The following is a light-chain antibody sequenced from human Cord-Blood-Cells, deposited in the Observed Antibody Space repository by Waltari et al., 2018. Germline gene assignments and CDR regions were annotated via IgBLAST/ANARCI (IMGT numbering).Light chain of an antibody. J-gene: IGLJ1*01. Sequence: QSALTQPASVSGSPGQSITISCTGTSSDVGGYKYVSWYQQHPGKAPKLMIYDVSNRPSGVSNRFSVSKSGNTASLTISGLQAEDEADYYCSSYTSSSTLYVFGTGTKVTVL. V-gene: IGLV2-14*01. CDR2: DVS. CDR3: SSYTSSSTLYV. CDR1: SSDVGGYKY.